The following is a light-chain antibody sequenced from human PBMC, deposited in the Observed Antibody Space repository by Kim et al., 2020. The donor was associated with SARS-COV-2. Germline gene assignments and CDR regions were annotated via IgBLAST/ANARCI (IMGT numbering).Light chain of an antibody. V-gene: IGKV3-15*01. Sequence: LSVSPGERATLSCRASQSVSSNLAWYQQKPGQAPRLLIYGASTRATGIPARFSGSGSGTEFTLTISSLQSEDFAVYYCQQYNNWPPWTFGQGTKVEIK. CDR1: QSVSSN. J-gene: IGKJ1*01. CDR2: GAS. CDR3: QQYNNWPPWT.